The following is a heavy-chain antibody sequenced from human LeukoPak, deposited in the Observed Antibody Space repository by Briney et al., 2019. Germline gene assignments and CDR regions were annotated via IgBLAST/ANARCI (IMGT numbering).Heavy chain of an antibody. Sequence: SETLSLTCTVSGGSIRSYYWSWIRKPPGKGLEWIGEINHSGSTNYNPSLKSRVTISVDMSKNQFSLKLSSVTAADTAVYYCARGGPYYYGSGSYYWVYWGQGTLVTVSS. D-gene: IGHD3-10*01. CDR3: ARGGPYYYGSGSYYWVY. CDR1: GGSIRSYY. J-gene: IGHJ4*02. V-gene: IGHV4-34*01. CDR2: INHSGST.